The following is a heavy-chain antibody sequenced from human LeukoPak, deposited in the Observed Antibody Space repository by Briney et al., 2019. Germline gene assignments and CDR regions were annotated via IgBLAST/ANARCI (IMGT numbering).Heavy chain of an antibody. CDR1: GFTFSSYG. CDR2: ISGSGGST. CDR3: AKGGGYDPYNYYYYYYMDV. V-gene: IGHV3-23*01. J-gene: IGHJ6*03. D-gene: IGHD5-12*01. Sequence: GGSLRLSCAASGFTFSSYGMSWVRQAPGKGLEWVSAISGSGGSTYYADSVKGRFTISRDNSKNTLYLQMNSLRAEDTAVYYCAKGGGYDPYNYYYYYYMDVWGKGTTVTISS.